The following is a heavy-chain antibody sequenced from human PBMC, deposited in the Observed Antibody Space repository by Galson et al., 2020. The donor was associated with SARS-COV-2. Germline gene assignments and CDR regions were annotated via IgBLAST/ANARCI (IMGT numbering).Heavy chain of an antibody. Sequence: GGSLRLSCAASGFTFSSYSMNWVRQAPGKGLERVSYISSSSSTIYYADSVKGRFTISRDNAKNSLYLKMNSLRAEDTAVYYCARPYCTNGVCYFFFDYWGQGTLVTVSS. CDR1: GFTFSSYS. D-gene: IGHD2-8*01. CDR3: ARPYCTNGVCYFFFDY. J-gene: IGHJ4*02. V-gene: IGHV3-48*01. CDR2: ISSSSSTI.